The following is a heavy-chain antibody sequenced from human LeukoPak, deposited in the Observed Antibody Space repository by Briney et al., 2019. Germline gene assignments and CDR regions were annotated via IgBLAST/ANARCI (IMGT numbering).Heavy chain of an antibody. D-gene: IGHD3-22*01. CDR3: AKDLTMIVVGGFDY. CDR1: GFTVSDYS. J-gene: IGHJ4*02. CDR2: ISGSGSYT. Sequence: GGSLRLSCAASGFTVSDYSMSWVRQAPGKGLEWVSAISGSGSYTDYADSVKGRFTISRDNSKNTLYLQMNSLRAEDTAVYYCAKDLTMIVVGGFDYWGQGTLVTVSS. V-gene: IGHV3-23*01.